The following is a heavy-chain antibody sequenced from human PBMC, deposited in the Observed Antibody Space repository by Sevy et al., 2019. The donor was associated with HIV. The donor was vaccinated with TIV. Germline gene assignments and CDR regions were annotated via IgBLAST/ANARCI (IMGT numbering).Heavy chain of an antibody. CDR1: GFTFSSYA. D-gene: IGHD3-22*01. Sequence: GGSLRLSCAASGFTFSSYAMHWVRQAPGKGLEWVAVISYDGSNKYYTDSVKGRFTISRDNSKNTLYLQMNSLRAEDTAVYYCARDPRVGIVVAHDYFDYWGQGTLVTVSS. CDR3: ARDPRVGIVVAHDYFDY. V-gene: IGHV3-30-3*01. CDR2: ISYDGSNK. J-gene: IGHJ4*02.